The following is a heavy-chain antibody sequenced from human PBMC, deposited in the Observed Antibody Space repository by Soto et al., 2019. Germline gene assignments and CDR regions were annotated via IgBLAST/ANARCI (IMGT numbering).Heavy chain of an antibody. V-gene: IGHV5-51*01. CDR2: IYPGDSET. CDR3: ARHTSDRYGSDY. D-gene: IGHD5-18*01. Sequence: HGESLKISCKGSGYSFTSYWIGWVRQMPGKGLQLMGIIYPGDSETRYSPSFQGRVTISADRSISTAYLQWSSLEASDTAMYYCARHTSDRYGSDYWGQGTLVTVSS. J-gene: IGHJ4*02. CDR1: GYSFTSYW.